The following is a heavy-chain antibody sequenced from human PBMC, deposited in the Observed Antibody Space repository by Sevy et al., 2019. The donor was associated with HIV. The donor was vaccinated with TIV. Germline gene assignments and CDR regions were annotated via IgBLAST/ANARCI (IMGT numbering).Heavy chain of an antibody. CDR2: ISSSGSTI. D-gene: IGHD6-13*01. V-gene: IGHV3-11*01. J-gene: IGHJ4*02. Sequence: GESLKISCAASGFTFSDYYMSWIRQAPGKGLEWVSYISSSGSTIYYADSVKGRFTISRDNAKNSLYLQMNSLRAEDTAVYYCARDSTEQQLVGGDYWRQGTLVTVSS. CDR3: ARDSTEQQLVGGDY. CDR1: GFTFSDYY.